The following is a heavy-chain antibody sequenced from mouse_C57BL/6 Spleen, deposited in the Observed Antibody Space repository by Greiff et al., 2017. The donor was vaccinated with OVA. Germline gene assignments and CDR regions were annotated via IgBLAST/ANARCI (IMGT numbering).Heavy chain of an antibody. CDR2: INPSNGGT. V-gene: IGHV1-53*01. CDR1: GYTFTSYS. J-gene: IGHJ2*01. D-gene: IGHD3-2*01. Sequence: VQLQQPGTELVKPGASVKLSCKASGYTFTSYSMHWVKQSPGQGLEWIGNINPSNGGTNYNEKFKSKATLTVDKSSSTDYMQLSSLTAEDSAVYYCARDRGFRHFDDWGQGTTLTVSS. CDR3: ARDRGFRHFDD.